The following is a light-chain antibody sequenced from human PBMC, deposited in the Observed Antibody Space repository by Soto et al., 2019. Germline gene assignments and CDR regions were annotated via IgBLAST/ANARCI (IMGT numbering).Light chain of an antibody. J-gene: IGLJ2*01. CDR1: SSDVGSYDR. Sequence: QSALTQPPAVSGSPGQSVTISCTGASSDVGSYDRVSWYQQPPGTAPKLMIYEVSNRPSGVPDRFSGSKSGNRASLTISGLQAEDEADYYCSSYISSSSPVLFGGGTKLTVL. V-gene: IGLV2-18*02. CDR3: SSYISSSSPVL. CDR2: EVS.